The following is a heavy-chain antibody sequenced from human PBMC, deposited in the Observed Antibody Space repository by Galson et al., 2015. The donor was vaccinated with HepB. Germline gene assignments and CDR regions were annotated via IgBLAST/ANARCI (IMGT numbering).Heavy chain of an antibody. J-gene: IGHJ4*02. D-gene: IGHD1-26*01. CDR2: ISYDGSNK. V-gene: IGHV3-30-3*01. CDR3: ARSPGATTGRGFDY. CDR1: GFTFSSYA. Sequence: SLRLSCAASGFTFSSYAMHWVRQAPGKGLEWVAVISYDGSNKYYADSVKGRFTISRDNSKNTLYLQMNSLRAEDTAVYYCARSPGATTGRGFDYWGQGTLVTVSS.